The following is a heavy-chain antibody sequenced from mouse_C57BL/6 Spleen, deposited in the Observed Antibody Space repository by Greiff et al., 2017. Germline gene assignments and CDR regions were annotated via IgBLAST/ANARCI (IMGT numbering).Heavy chain of an antibody. J-gene: IGHJ4*01. CDR2: IDPETGGT. V-gene: IGHV1-15*01. Sequence: VKLVESGAELVRPGASVTLSCKASGYTFTDYEMHWVKQTPVHGLEWIGAIDPETGGTAYNQKFKGKAILTADKSSSTAYMELRSLTSEDSAVYYCRYGNYGRSAMDYWGQGTSVTVSS. CDR1: GYTFTDYE. D-gene: IGHD2-1*01. CDR3: RYGNYGRSAMDY.